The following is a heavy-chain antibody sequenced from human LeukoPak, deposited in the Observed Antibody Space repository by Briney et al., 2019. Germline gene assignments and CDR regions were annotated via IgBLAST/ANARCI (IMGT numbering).Heavy chain of an antibody. Sequence: PGGSLRLSCAAFGFGFSGYAMHWVRQAPGKGLEWVAFIRYNGIDKYYADSVRGRFTISRDNSKNTLYLEMNSLRIEDTAIYYCAKTSSSSSLTEAWGQRTLVTVSS. CDR1: GFGFSGYA. CDR3: AKTSSSSSLTEA. CDR2: IRYNGIDK. V-gene: IGHV3-30*02. D-gene: IGHD6-6*01. J-gene: IGHJ4*02.